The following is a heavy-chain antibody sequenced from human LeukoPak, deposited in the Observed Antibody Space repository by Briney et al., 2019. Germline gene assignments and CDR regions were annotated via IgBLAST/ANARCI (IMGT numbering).Heavy chain of an antibody. CDR3: ANSPGPSMALNWFNP. V-gene: IGHV3-23*01. CDR1: GFTFRTNA. CDR2: ISGSSGST. J-gene: IGHJ5*02. Sequence: GASLRLSCAASGFTFRTNAMSWVRQAPGKGLEWVSTISGSSGSTYFADSVKGRFTISRDNSKNTLYLQMNSLGAEDTAVYYCANSPGPSMALNWFNPWGQGTLVTVSS. D-gene: IGHD2/OR15-2a*01.